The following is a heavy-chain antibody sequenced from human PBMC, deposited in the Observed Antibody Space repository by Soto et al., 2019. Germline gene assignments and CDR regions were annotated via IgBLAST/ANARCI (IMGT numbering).Heavy chain of an antibody. D-gene: IGHD4-17*01. CDR1: GYSISSGYY. CDR2: IYHSGSP. V-gene: IGHV4-38-2*01. CDR3: AFPLNGPHIDYGGNSDAFEI. J-gene: IGHJ3*02. Sequence: SETRSLPCAVSGYSISSGYYWGWIRQPPGKGLECIGSIYHSGSPYYNPSLKCRVTISLDTLKNQFSLKLSPVTAADTAVYYCAFPLNGPHIDYGGNSDAFEIWGQGTMVP.